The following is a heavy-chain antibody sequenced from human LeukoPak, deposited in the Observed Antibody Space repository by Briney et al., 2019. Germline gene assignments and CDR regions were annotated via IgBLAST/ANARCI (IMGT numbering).Heavy chain of an antibody. Sequence: ASVKVSCKASGYTFTSYGISWVRQAPGQGLEWMGWTSAYNGNTNYAQKLQGRVTMTTDTSTSTAYMELRSLRSDDTAVYYCARSRRQDNWNYVPDYWGQGTLVTVSS. D-gene: IGHD1-7*01. V-gene: IGHV1-18*01. CDR2: TSAYNGNT. CDR3: ARSRRQDNWNYVPDY. CDR1: GYTFTSYG. J-gene: IGHJ4*02.